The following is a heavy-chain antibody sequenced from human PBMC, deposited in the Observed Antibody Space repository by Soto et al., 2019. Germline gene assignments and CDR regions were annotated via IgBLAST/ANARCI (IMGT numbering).Heavy chain of an antibody. D-gene: IGHD5-12*01. V-gene: IGHV4-59*01. J-gene: IGHJ4*02. Sequence: PSENLSLTCTVSGGSISSYYWSWIRQPPGKGLEWIGYIYYSGSTNYNPSLKSRVTISVDTSKNQFSLKLSSVTAADTAVYYCARGEMATDQFDYCGQGTLVTVSS. CDR3: ARGEMATDQFDY. CDR2: IYYSGST. CDR1: GGSISSYY.